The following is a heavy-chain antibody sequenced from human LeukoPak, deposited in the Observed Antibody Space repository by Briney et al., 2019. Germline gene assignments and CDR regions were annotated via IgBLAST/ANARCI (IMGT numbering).Heavy chain of an antibody. CDR3: VRLWEFDY. J-gene: IGHJ4*02. V-gene: IGHV3-7*01. Sequence: PGGSLRLSCAASGFNFNDYWMTWVRQPPGKGLQWVARISQDGTETLYADSVEGRFTLSKDNADKSLYLQMNSLTTEDTAVYYCVRLWEFDYWGQGTLVTVSS. D-gene: IGHD1-26*01. CDR1: GFNFNDYW. CDR2: ISQDGTET.